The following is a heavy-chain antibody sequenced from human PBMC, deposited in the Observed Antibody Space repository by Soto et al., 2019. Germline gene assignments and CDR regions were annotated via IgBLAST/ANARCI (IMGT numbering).Heavy chain of an antibody. CDR1: GYNFTSYG. CDR2: VSTYGGNT. V-gene: IGHV1-18*01. D-gene: IGHD3-9*01. Sequence: AASVKVSCKASGYNFTSYGISWVRQAPGQGLEWMGWVSTYGGNTNYAQKLQGRVTMTTDTSTSTAYMELRSLRSDDTAVYYCARLTRTYPAPFDYGGQGTLVTVSS. CDR3: ARLTRTYPAPFDY. J-gene: IGHJ4*02.